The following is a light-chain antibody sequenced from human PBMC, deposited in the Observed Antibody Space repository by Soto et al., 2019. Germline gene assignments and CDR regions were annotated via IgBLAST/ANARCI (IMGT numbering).Light chain of an antibody. V-gene: IGKV3-15*01. CDR1: RSISTN. CDR3: QQYNNWPPIT. CDR2: SAS. J-gene: IGKJ4*01. Sequence: VMTQSPPTVSVSPGERATLSCRASRSISTNVAWYQHKPGQAPRLPIYSASTRATGIPARCSGSGSGTEFTLTISSLQSEDFAIYYCQQYNNWPPITFGGGTKVEIK.